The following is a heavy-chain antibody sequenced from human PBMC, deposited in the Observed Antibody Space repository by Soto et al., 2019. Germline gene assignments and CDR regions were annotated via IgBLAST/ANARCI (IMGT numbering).Heavy chain of an antibody. D-gene: IGHD6-13*01. Sequence: EVQLVESGGGLVQPGGSLRLSCAASGFTFSSYSMNWVRQAPGKGLEWVSYISSSSSTIYYADSVKGRFTISRDNAKNSLYRQMNSLRAEDTAVDYCARHPERIAEIGWFDPWGQGTLVTVSS. CDR1: GFTFSSYS. CDR3: ARHPERIAEIGWFDP. J-gene: IGHJ5*02. V-gene: IGHV3-48*01. CDR2: ISSSSSTI.